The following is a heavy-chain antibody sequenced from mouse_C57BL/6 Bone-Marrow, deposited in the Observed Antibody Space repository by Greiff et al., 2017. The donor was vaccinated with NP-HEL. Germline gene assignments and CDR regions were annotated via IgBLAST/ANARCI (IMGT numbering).Heavy chain of an antibody. CDR1: GFTFSDYY. J-gene: IGHJ1*03. V-gene: IGHV5-12*03. D-gene: IGHD2-2*01. CDR2: ISNGGGST. CDR3: ARRGVTTLWYFDG. Sequence: EVKLVESGGGLVQPGGSLKLSCAASGFTFSDYYMYWVRQTPEKRLEWVAYISNGGGSTYYPDTVKGRFTISRDNAKNTLFLQMTSLRSEDTARYYCARRGVTTLWYFDGWGTGTTVTVSS.